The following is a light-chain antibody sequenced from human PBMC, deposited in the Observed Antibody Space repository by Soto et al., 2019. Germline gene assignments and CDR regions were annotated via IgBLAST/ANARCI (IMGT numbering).Light chain of an antibody. J-gene: IGLJ1*01. CDR3: SSYTSSSTSYV. V-gene: IGLV2-14*01. CDR2: EVS. Sequence: QSARTQPASVSGSPGQSVTISFTGTSSDVGGYNYVSWYQQHPGKAPKLIIYEVSDRPSGVSSRFSGSKSGNTASLTISGLQAEDEADYYCSSYTSSSTSYVFGTGTKVTVL. CDR1: SSDVGGYNY.